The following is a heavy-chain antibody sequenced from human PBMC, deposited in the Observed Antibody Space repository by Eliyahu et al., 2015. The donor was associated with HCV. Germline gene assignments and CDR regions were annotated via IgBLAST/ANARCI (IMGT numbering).Heavy chain of an antibody. V-gene: IGHV3-9*01. CDR2: ISXNSDSV. CDR3: TKDSTPDFWTGYQTYGMDV. CDR1: GFTFXXYA. Sequence: QLVESGGGLVQPGRSLRLSGAASGFTFXXYALPWVRQRPGKGLEXVAGISXNSDSVAYADSVKGRFTISRDNAKRSLFLQMNSLSPEDTALYYCTKDSTPDFWTGYQTYGMDVWGQGTTVSVSS. D-gene: IGHD3/OR15-3a*01. J-gene: IGHJ6*02.